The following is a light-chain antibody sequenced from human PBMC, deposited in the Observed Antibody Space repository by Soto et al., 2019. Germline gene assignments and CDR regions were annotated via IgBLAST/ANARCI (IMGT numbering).Light chain of an antibody. CDR1: QSLTNNY. Sequence: EIVLTQSPGTLSLSPGERATLSCRASQSLTNNYFSWYQQKPGRALRLLIDGATITATGIPDRCSGSGSESDFTLNIRRLEDYDVADYYCHQYEAVVTFGQGTKVEI. V-gene: IGKV3-20*01. J-gene: IGKJ1*01. CDR2: GAT. CDR3: HQYEAVVT.